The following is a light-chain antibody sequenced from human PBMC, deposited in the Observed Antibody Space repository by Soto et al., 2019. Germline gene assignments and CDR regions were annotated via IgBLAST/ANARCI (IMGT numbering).Light chain of an antibody. J-gene: IGLJ3*02. CDR1: SSNIGNNY. CDR3: GTWDSSLSAWV. V-gene: IGLV1-51*02. CDR2: ENN. Sequence: QSVLTQPPSVSAAPGQKVTISCSGSSSNIGNNYVSWYQQLPGTAPKLLIYENNKRRSGIPDRVSGSKSGTSATLGITGLQTGDEADYYCGTWDSSLSAWVFGGGTKLTVL.